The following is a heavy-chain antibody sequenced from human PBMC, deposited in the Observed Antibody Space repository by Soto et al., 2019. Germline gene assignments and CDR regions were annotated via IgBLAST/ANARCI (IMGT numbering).Heavy chain of an antibody. J-gene: IGHJ4*02. V-gene: IGHV3-30*18. Sequence: QVQLVESGGGVVQPGRSLRLSCAASGFMFSSYGMHWVRQAPGKGLEWVAVISYDGSSEYYAESVKGRFTISRDNSKNXXFLQMTRLGPEDTAVYYCAKDLGEGQWSVVGPFDYWGQGTLVTVSS. CDR1: GFMFSSYG. D-gene: IGHD6-19*01. CDR3: AKDLGEGQWSVVGPFDY. CDR2: ISYDGSSE.